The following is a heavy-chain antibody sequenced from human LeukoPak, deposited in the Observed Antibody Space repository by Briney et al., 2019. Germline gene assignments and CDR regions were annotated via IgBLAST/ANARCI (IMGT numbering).Heavy chain of an antibody. J-gene: IGHJ6*03. Sequence: ASVKVSCKASGYSFSDYDIIWVRQAAVHGLEWVGWVNPKSGSRAFAQKFQGRLTMTRNTSISTAYMELSSLRSEDTAVYYCARGPQLYCSSTSCFHYYYYYMDVWGKGTTVTVSS. V-gene: IGHV1-8*02. CDR1: GYSFSDYD. CDR3: ARGPQLYCSSTSCFHYYYYYMDV. D-gene: IGHD2-2*01. CDR2: VNPKSGSR.